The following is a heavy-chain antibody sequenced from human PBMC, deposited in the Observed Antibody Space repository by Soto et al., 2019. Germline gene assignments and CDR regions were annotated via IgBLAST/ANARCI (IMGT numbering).Heavy chain of an antibody. J-gene: IGHJ5*02. CDR3: AKDPTGS. CDR2: ISGSGGGT. D-gene: IGHD4-4*01. V-gene: IGHV3-23*01. CDR1: GFTLTSYG. Sequence: EVQLLESGGGLVQPGGSLRLSCAASGFTLTSYGMSWVRQAPGKGLEWVSGISGSGGGTYYADSVKGRFTISRDNSKNTLYLQMNSLRAEDTAVYYCAKDPTGSWGQGTLVTVSS.